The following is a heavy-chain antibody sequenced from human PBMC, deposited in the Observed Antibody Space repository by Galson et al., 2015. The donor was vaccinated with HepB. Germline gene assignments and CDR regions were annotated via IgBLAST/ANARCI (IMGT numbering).Heavy chain of an antibody. J-gene: IGHJ4*02. CDR1: GFTFSSYS. CDR3: ARELSY. CDR2: ISSSRSTI. Sequence: SLRLSCVASGFTFSSYSMNWVRQAPGKGLEWVSYISSSRSTIHYADSVKGRFTISRDNAKNSLYLQMNNLRDEDMGVYHCARELSYWGQGTLVTVSS. V-gene: IGHV3-48*02.